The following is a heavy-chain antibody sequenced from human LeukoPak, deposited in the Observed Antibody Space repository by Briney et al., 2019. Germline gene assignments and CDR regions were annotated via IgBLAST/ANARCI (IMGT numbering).Heavy chain of an antibody. J-gene: IGHJ4*02. CDR2: IKQDGSEK. V-gene: IGHV3-7*01. D-gene: IGHD1-26*01. Sequence: GGSLRLSCAASGFTFSSYWMSWVRQAPGKGLEWVANIKQDGSEKYYVDSVKGRFTISRDNAKNSLYLQMNSLRAEDTAVYYCARVHVFDNLYSGSYSSYYFDYWGQGTLVTVSS. CDR3: ARVHVFDNLYSGSYSSYYFDY. CDR1: GFTFSSYW.